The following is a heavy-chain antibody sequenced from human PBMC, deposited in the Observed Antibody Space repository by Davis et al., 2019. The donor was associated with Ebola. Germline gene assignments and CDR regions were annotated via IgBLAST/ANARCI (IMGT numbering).Heavy chain of an antibody. CDR1: GFTFSSYA. CDR3: ARDGVPAAHDY. J-gene: IGHJ4*02. V-gene: IGHV3-30-3*01. Sequence: GEFLKISCAASGFTFSSYAMHWVRQAPGKGLEWVAVISYDGSNKYYADSVKGRFTISRDNSKNTLYLQMNSLRGEDTAVYYCARDGVPAAHDYWGQGTLVTVSS. CDR2: ISYDGSNK. D-gene: IGHD2-2*01.